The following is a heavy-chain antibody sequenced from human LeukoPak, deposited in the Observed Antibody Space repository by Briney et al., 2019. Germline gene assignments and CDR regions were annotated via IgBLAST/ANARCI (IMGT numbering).Heavy chain of an antibody. CDR3: TTKRGYSYGYAD. V-gene: IGHV3-66*01. Sequence: GGSLRLSCAASGFTVSSNYMSWVRQAPGKGLEWLSVIYSGGSTYYADSVKGRFTISRDNSKNTLYLQMNSLRAEDTAVYYSTTKRGYSYGYADWGQGTLVTVSS. CDR2: IYSGGST. D-gene: IGHD5-18*01. CDR1: GFTVSSNY. J-gene: IGHJ4*02.